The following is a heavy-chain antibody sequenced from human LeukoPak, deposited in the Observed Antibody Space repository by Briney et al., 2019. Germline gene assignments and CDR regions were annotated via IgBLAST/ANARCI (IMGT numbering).Heavy chain of an antibody. J-gene: IGHJ4*02. Sequence: GGSLRLSCAASGFTFSSYWMTWVRQAPGKGLEWVSLIYSGGSTYYADSVKGRFTISRDNSKNTLYLQMNSLRAEDTAVYYCASGAYYYDSSGYRNLSSGDYWGQGTLVTVSS. CDR1: GFTFSSYW. CDR2: IYSGGST. D-gene: IGHD3-22*01. CDR3: ASGAYYYDSSGYRNLSSGDY. V-gene: IGHV3-66*01.